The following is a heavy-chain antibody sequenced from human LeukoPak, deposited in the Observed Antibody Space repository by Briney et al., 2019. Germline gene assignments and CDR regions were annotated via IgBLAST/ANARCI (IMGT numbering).Heavy chain of an antibody. Sequence: PGGSLRLSCAASGFTFSSYAMSWVRQAPGKGLEWVSAIGGSGGSTYYADSVKGRFTISRDNSKNTLYLQMNSLRAEDTAVYYCAKIYPPRPVRPRTNWFDPWGQGTLVTVSS. CDR2: IGGSGGST. CDR3: AKIYPPRPVRPRTNWFDP. J-gene: IGHJ5*02. CDR1: GFTFSSYA. V-gene: IGHV3-23*01. D-gene: IGHD3-10*01.